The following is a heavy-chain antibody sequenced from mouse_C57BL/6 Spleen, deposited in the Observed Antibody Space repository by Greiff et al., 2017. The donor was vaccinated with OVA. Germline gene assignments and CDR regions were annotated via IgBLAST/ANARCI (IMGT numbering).Heavy chain of an antibody. CDR3: ARDYYGSSYVYFDV. CDR2: ISYDGSN. CDR1: GYSITSGYY. J-gene: IGHJ1*03. D-gene: IGHD1-1*01. V-gene: IGHV3-6*01. Sequence: VQLQQSGPGLVKPSQSLSLTCSVTGYSITSGYYWNWLRQFPGNKLEWMGYISYDGSNNYNPSLKNRISITRDTSKNQFFLKLNSVTTEDTATYYCARDYYGSSYVYFDVWGTGTTVTVSS.